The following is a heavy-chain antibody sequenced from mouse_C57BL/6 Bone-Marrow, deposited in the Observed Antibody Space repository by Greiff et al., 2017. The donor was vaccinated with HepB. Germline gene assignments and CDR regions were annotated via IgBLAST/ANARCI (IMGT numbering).Heavy chain of an antibody. V-gene: IGHV1-64*01. J-gene: IGHJ1*03. CDR1: GYTFTSYW. Sequence: VQLQQSGAELVKPGASVKLSCKASGYTFTSYWMHWVKQRPGQGLEWIGMIHPNSGSTNYNEKFKSKATLTVDKSSSTAYMQLSSLTSEDSAVYYCAREVYYYGSSYWYFDVWGTGTPVTVSS. CDR2: IHPNSGST. CDR3: AREVYYYGSSYWYFDV. D-gene: IGHD1-1*01.